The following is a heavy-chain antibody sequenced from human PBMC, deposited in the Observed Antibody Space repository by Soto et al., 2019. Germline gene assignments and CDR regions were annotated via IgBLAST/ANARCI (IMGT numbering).Heavy chain of an antibody. J-gene: IGHJ3*02. D-gene: IGHD3-16*01. CDR3: AKGPFRWGGAFDI. V-gene: IGHV3-23*01. CDR2: ISGSGGST. Sequence: GGSLRLSCAASGFTFSSYAMSWVRQAPGKGLEWVSAISGSGGSTYYADSVKSRFTISRDNSKNTLYLQMNSLRAEDTAVYYCAKGPFRWGGAFDIWGQGTMVTVSS. CDR1: GFTFSSYA.